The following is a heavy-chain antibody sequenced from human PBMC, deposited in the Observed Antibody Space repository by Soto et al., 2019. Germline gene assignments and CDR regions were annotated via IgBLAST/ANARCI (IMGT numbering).Heavy chain of an antibody. V-gene: IGHV3-48*01. CDR3: AREGDAVTTFSFDY. CDR2: ISSSSSTI. CDR1: GFTFSSYS. D-gene: IGHD4-17*01. J-gene: IGHJ4*02. Sequence: EVQLVESGGGLVQPGGSLRLSCAASGFTFSSYSMNWVRQAPGKGLEWVSYISSSSSTIYYADSVKGRFTISRDNAKNSLYLQMNSVRAEDTAVYYCAREGDAVTTFSFDYWGQGTLVTVSS.